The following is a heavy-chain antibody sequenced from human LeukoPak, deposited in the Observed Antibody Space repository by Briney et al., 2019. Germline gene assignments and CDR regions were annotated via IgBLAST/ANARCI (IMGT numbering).Heavy chain of an antibody. CDR1: GFAFSYYA. D-gene: IGHD5-12*01. CDR2: ISGSGNT. J-gene: IGHJ4*01. CDR3: AKDIYSAYDLARAFDF. Sequence: PGGSLRLSCAASGFAFSYYAMSWVRQAPGKGLEWVSGISGSGNTHYTDPVKGRFTISRDNSKSTLDLQMNSLRVEDTALYYCAKDIYSAYDLARAFDFWGQGTLVTVST. V-gene: IGHV3-23*01.